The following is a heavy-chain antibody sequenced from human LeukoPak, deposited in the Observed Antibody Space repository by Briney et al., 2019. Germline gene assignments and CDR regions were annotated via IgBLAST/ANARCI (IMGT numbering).Heavy chain of an antibody. CDR3: ARVPETTLIIVAPGAFDI. J-gene: IGHJ3*02. CDR1: GSSISSNY. V-gene: IGHV4-59*01. D-gene: IGHD3-22*01. Sequence: KSWEPLSLTCTSSGSSISSNYWSWFRQPPGRGLKWTGKFYYSGSTNYNPSLKSRVTISVDTSKNQFSLKLSSVSAAGTAMYYCARVPETTLIIVAPGAFDIGGEGTMDTVST. CDR2: FYYSGST.